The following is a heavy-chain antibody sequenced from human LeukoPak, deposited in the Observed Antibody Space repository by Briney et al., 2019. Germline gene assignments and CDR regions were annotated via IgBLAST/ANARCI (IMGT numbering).Heavy chain of an antibody. D-gene: IGHD4/OR15-4a*01. CDR2: VSGGGGNT. J-gene: IGHJ6*02. V-gene: IGHV3-23*01. Sequence: PGGSLRLSCAASGFTFSSYAMSWVRQAPGKGLEWVSAVSGGGGNTYYADSVKGRFTISRDNSKDTLYLQMNSLRAEDTAVYYCARAPNTRLYYGMDVWGQGTTVTVSS. CDR1: GFTFSSYA. CDR3: ARAPNTRLYYGMDV.